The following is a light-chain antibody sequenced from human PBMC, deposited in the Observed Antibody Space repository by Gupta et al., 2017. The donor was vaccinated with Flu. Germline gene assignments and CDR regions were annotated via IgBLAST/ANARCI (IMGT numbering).Light chain of an antibody. CDR1: ALPKHF. J-gene: IGLJ2*01. Sequence: SYEVTQPPSVSVSPGQTARITCAGDALPKHFTYWYQQKAGQAPGLVIRKDNERPSGIPERFSGSSSGTTATLTISGVQAEDEADYYCQSADSSETYVVFGGGTKLTVL. V-gene: IGLV3-25*03. CDR3: QSADSSETYVV. CDR2: KDN.